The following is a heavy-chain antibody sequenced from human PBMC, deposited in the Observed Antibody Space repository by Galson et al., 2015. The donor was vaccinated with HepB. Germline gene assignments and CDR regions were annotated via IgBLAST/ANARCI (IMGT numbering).Heavy chain of an antibody. CDR3: ARGLHSMFGMDV. CDR2: MNPNSGNT. V-gene: IGHV1-8*01. D-gene: IGHD3-10*02. CDR1: GYTFTSYD. Sequence: SVKVSCKASGYTFTSYDINWVRQATGQGLEWMGWMNPNSGNTGYAQKFQGRVTMTRNTSISTAYMELGSLRSEDTAVYYCARGLHSMFGMDVWGQGTTVTVSS. J-gene: IGHJ6*02.